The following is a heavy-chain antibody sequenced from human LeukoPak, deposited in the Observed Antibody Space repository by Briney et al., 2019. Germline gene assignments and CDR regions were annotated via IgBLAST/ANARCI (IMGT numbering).Heavy chain of an antibody. V-gene: IGHV4-61*02. CDR3: AREVYDSSGYSFDY. D-gene: IGHD3-22*01. J-gene: IGHJ4*02. Sequence: SQTLSLTCTVSGGSISSGSYYWSWIRQPAGKGLEWIGRIYTSGSTNYNPSLKSRVTISVDTSENQFSLKLSSVTAADTAVYYCAREVYDSSGYSFDYWGQGTLVTVSS. CDR1: GGSISSGSYY. CDR2: IYTSGST.